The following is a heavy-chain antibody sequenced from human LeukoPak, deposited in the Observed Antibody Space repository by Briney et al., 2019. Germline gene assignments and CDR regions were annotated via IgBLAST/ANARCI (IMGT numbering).Heavy chain of an antibody. Sequence: GASVKVSCKASGYTFSNYTIHWVRQAPGQRLEWMGWDNAAYDNTKSSQNFQGRVTITRDTSASTAYIELSSLISEDTAVYYCAIQQHLGRVGDYWGQGTLVTVSS. V-gene: IGHV1-3*01. J-gene: IGHJ4*02. D-gene: IGHD6-13*01. CDR3: AIQQHLGRVGDY. CDR2: DNAAYDNT. CDR1: GYTFSNYT.